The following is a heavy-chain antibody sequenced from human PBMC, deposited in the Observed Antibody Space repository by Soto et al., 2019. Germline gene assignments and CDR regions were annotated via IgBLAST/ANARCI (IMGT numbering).Heavy chain of an antibody. CDR1: GYTFTSYA. CDR2: INTGNGGT. Sequence: ASVKVSCKASGYTFTSYAIHWVRQAPGQRLEWMGWINTGNGGTKYAQKFQGWVTMTRDTSISTAYMELSRLTSDDTAVYYCATSRASIAVAGETEYSFDYWGQGTLVTVSS. D-gene: IGHD6-19*01. CDR3: ATSRASIAVAGETEYSFDY. J-gene: IGHJ4*02. V-gene: IGHV1-2*04.